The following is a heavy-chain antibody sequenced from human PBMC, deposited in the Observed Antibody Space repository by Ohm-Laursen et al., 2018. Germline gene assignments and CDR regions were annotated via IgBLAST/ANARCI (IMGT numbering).Heavy chain of an antibody. Sequence: GSLRLSCTASGISFNGYAMSWVRQAPGRGLEWVSAISGNAEYTYYADSLKGRFTISRDNAKNSVYLQMNSLRAEDTAIYYCARDPIDNNGYNPDYWGRGTLVTVSS. CDR1: GISFNGYA. V-gene: IGHV3-23*01. D-gene: IGHD1-14*01. J-gene: IGHJ4*02. CDR3: ARDPIDNNGYNPDY. CDR2: ISGNAEYT.